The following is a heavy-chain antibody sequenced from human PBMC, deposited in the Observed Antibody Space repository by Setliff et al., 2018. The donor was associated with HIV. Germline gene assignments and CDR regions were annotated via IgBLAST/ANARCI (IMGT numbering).Heavy chain of an antibody. CDR3: VRVAVTGRVLAY. V-gene: IGHV1-2*02. D-gene: IGHD6-19*01. J-gene: IGHJ4*02. CDR2: INPRHGAT. CDR1: GYTFTAYY. Sequence: GASVKVSCKASGYTFTAYYLHWVRQAPGQGPEWMAWINPRHGATTYAQEFQGRVTVTSDTSISTVYLDLTRLTSDDTAIYYCVRVAVTGRVLAYWGQGTRFTVSS.